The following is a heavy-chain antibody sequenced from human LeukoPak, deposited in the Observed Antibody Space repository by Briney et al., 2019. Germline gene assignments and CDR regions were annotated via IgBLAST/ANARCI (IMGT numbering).Heavy chain of an antibody. D-gene: IGHD2-2*01. CDR2: ISGSGGST. CDR1: GFTFSSYA. CDR3: AKEIVVVPAQSYGMDV. Sequence: AGGSLRLSCAASGFTFSSYAMSWVRQAPGKGLEWVSAISGSGGSTYYADSVKGRFTISRDNSKNTLYLQMNSLRAEDTAVYYCAKEIVVVPAQSYGMDVWGQGTTVTVSS. V-gene: IGHV3-23*01. J-gene: IGHJ6*02.